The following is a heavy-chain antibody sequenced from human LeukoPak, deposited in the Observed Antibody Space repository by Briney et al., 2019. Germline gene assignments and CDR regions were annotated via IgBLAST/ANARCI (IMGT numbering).Heavy chain of an antibody. V-gene: IGHV3-48*03. CDR2: ISSSGSTI. CDR1: GFTFSSYE. CDR3: ARDGEGVDGEENYYYYMDV. D-gene: IGHD3-3*01. J-gene: IGHJ6*03. Sequence: GGSLRLSCAASGFTFSSYEMNWVRQAPGKGLEWVSYISSSGSTIYYADSVKGRFTISRDNAKNSLYLQMHRLRAEDTAVYYCARDGEGVDGEENYYYYMDVWGKGTTVTISS.